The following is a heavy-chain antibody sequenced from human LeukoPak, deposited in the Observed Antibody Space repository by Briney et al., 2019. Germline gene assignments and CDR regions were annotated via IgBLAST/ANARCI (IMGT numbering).Heavy chain of an antibody. CDR3: AKGSGWYLDY. CDR1: GFTFSTYG. J-gene: IGHJ4*02. Sequence: PGGSLRLSCAASGFTFSTYGMHWVRQAPGKGLEWVTFIQYDGSNKYYAESVKGRFTFSRDNSANTLYLQLNSLRVEDTAVYYCAKGSGWYLDYWGQGVLVTVSS. V-gene: IGHV3-30*02. D-gene: IGHD6-19*01. CDR2: IQYDGSNK.